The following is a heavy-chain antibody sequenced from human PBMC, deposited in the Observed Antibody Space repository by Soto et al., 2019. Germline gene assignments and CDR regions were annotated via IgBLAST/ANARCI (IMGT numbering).Heavy chain of an antibody. CDR2: IKSKIDGGTT. J-gene: IGHJ4*02. CDR3: TTEATQRFRDGGPCYTLQTKIHDS. V-gene: IGHV3-15*01. D-gene: IGHD2-15*01. Sequence: EVQLVESGGGLVKPGGSLRLSCAASGFSCTNAWMSWVRQAPGKGLEWVGRIKSKIDGGTTDFSAPVKGRFTISRDDSKDTLYLQMNSLKIEDTAVYYCTTEATQRFRDGGPCYTLQTKIHDSWGQGTLVTVSS. CDR1: GFSCTNAW.